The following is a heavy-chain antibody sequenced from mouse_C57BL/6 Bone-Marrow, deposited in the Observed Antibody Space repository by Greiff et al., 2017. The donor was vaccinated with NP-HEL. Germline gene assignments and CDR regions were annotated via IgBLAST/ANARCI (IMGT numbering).Heavy chain of an antibody. V-gene: IGHV3-6*01. Sequence: EVQLQQSGPGLVKPSQSLSLTCSVTGYSITSGYYWNWIRQFPGNKLEWMGYISYDGGNNYNPSLKNRISITRDTSKNQFFLKLNSVTTEDTATYYCARGYYGSSWAMDYWGQGTSVTVSS. CDR2: ISYDGGN. J-gene: IGHJ4*01. CDR3: ARGYYGSSWAMDY. D-gene: IGHD1-1*01. CDR1: GYSITSGYY.